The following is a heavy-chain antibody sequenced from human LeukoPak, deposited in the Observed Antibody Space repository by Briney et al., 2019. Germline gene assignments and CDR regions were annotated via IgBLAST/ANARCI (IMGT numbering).Heavy chain of an antibody. V-gene: IGHV4-30-2*01. CDR3: ARDQPGHSSDYYGMDV. D-gene: IGHD4-11*01. CDR1: GGSISSGGYS. J-gene: IGHJ6*02. CDR2: IYHSGST. Sequence: SETLSLTCAVSGGSISSGGYSWSWIRQPPGKGLEWIGYIYHSGSTYYNPSLKSRATISVDRSKNQFSLKLSSVTAADTAVYYCARDQPGHSSDYYGMDVWGQGTAVTVSS.